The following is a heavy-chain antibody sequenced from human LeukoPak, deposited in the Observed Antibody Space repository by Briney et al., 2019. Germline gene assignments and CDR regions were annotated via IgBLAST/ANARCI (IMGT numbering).Heavy chain of an antibody. CDR2: INHSGST. CDR1: GFTFSDYY. Sequence: TPGGSLRLSCAASGFTFSDYYMTWIRQPPGKGLEWIGEINHSGSTNYNPSLKSRVTISVDTSKNQFSLKLSSVTAADTAVYYCARGVARHWYFDLWGRGTLVTVSS. J-gene: IGHJ2*01. CDR3: ARGVARHWYFDL. D-gene: IGHD2-15*01. V-gene: IGHV4-34*01.